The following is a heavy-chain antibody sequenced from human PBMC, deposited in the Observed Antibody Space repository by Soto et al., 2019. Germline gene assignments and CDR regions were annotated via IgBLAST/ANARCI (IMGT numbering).Heavy chain of an antibody. CDR1: GGSIGSSAYY. CDR3: ARYKDGSGSYFDF. V-gene: IGHV4-31*03. D-gene: IGHD1-26*01. CDR2: ISYSGTP. J-gene: IGHJ4*02. Sequence: QVQLQESGPGLVKPSQTLSLICTVSGGSIGSSAYYWTWIRQLPGKGMEWIGTISYSGTPFYNSSIKSRNTGYVDRGRNQFSLKLTSVTAAGTAVYYWARYKDGSGSYFDFWGQGTLVIVSP.